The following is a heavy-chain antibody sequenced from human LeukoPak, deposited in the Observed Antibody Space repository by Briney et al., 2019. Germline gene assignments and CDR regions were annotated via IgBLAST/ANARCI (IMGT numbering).Heavy chain of an antibody. D-gene: IGHD5/OR15-5a*01. CDR3: AREGVYVPEEAFDI. CDR2: INSDGSST. CDR1: GFTFSSYW. Sequence: GGSLRLSCAASGFTFSSYWMHWVRQAPGKGLVWVSRINSDGSSTSYADSVKGRFTISRDNAKNTLYLQMNSLRAEDTAMYYCAREGVYVPEEAFDIWGQGTMVTVSS. V-gene: IGHV3-74*01. J-gene: IGHJ3*02.